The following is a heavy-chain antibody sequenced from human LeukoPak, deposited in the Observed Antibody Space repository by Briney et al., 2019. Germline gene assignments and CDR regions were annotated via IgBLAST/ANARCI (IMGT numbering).Heavy chain of an antibody. V-gene: IGHV3-23*01. D-gene: IGHD3-10*01. CDR1: GFTFSSYA. Sequence: PGGSLRLSCAASGFTFSSYAMSWVRQAPGKGLEWVSAISGSGGSTYYADSVKGRFTISRDNSKNTLYLQMNSLRAEDTAVYYRAKDKGRSGAGGIDAFDIWGQGTMVTVSS. J-gene: IGHJ3*02. CDR3: AKDKGRSGAGGIDAFDI. CDR2: ISGSGGST.